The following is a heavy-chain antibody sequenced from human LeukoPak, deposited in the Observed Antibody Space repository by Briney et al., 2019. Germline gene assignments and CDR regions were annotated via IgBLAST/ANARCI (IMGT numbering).Heavy chain of an antibody. V-gene: IGHV3-15*01. CDR1: GFTFSSYG. J-gene: IGHJ4*02. Sequence: PGGSLRLSCAASGFTFSSYGMSWVRQAPGKGLEWVGRIKSKTDGGTTDYAAPVKGRFTISRDDSKNTLYLQMNSLKTEDTAVYYCTTDLEALLGVTFGGVIGHVGFDYWGQGTLVTVSS. D-gene: IGHD3-16*02. CDR3: TTDLEALLGVTFGGVIGHVGFDY. CDR2: IKSKTDGGTT.